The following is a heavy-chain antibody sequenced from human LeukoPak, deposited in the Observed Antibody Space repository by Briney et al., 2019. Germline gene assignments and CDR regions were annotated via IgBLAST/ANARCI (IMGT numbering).Heavy chain of an antibody. V-gene: IGHV4-4*07. CDR3: AVDNRDF. Sequence: SETLSLTCTVSGASVGDYYWSWIRQAAGKGLGWLGRIYTSGNTIYNPSLQSRVTISVDVSKTQFSLRLISMTAADTGIYYCAVDNRDFWGQGTLVTVSS. D-gene: IGHD2/OR15-2a*01. CDR2: IYTSGNT. CDR1: GASVGDYY. J-gene: IGHJ4*02.